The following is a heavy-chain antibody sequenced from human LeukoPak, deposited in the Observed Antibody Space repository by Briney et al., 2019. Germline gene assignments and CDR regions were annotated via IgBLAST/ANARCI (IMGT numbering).Heavy chain of an antibody. CDR1: GFTFSSYW. CDR3: AREDPVAILSH. CDR2: IKEDGSDK. D-gene: IGHD2-21*01. Sequence: GGSLRLSCAASGFTFSSYWMSWVRQAPGKGLEWVANIKEDGSDKYYVDSMKGRFTISRDNAKNSLYLQMNSLRAEDTAVYYCAREDPVAILSHWGQGTLVTVSP. V-gene: IGHV3-7*01. J-gene: IGHJ4*02.